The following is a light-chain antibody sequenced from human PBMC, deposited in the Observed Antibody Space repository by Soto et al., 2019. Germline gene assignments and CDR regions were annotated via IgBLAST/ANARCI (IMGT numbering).Light chain of an antibody. CDR3: QQSYSSPWT. V-gene: IGKV1-39*01. Sequence: DIQVTQSPSSLSASVGDIVTITCRASQSIFNYLTWYQQKPGKAPKRLIYAASSLQSGVTSRFSGGRDGTDFTLTISSLQPEDFATYYCQQSYSSPWTFGLGTKVEIK. J-gene: IGKJ1*01. CDR1: QSIFNY. CDR2: AAS.